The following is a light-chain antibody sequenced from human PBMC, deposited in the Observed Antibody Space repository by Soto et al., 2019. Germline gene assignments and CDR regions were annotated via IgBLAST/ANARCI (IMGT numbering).Light chain of an antibody. CDR3: AAWDDNLNGPL. CDR2: SDD. J-gene: IGLJ3*02. V-gene: IGLV1-44*01. CDR1: ISSIGRYS. Sequence: QPVLTQPPSLSGTPGQRVTISCSGSISSIGRYSVNWYQHFPGTAPKILIYSDDERPSGVPDRFSGSKSGTSASLAISGLQSEEDAEYYSAAWDDNLNGPLFGGGTKLTVL.